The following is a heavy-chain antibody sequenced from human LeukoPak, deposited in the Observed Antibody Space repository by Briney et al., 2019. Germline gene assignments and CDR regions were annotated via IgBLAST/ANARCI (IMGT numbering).Heavy chain of an antibody. V-gene: IGHV1-2*02. J-gene: IGHJ4*02. CDR3: ARVGQQLVLTFDY. Sequence: ASVKVSCKASGYTFTGYYMHWVRRAPGQGLEWMGWINPNSGGTNYAQKFQGRVTMTRDTSISTAYMELSRLRSDDTAVYYCARVGQQLVLTFDYWGQGTLVTVSS. CDR1: GYTFTGYY. D-gene: IGHD6-13*01. CDR2: INPNSGGT.